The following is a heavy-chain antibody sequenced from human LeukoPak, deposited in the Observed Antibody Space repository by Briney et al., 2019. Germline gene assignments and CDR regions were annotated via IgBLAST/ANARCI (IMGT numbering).Heavy chain of an antibody. CDR3: ARQDGYCSSTSCTGYFDS. V-gene: IGHV4-59*05. D-gene: IGHD2-2*03. CDR2: IYYSGIT. J-gene: IGHJ4*02. CDR1: GGSISSYY. Sequence: SETLSLTCTVSGGSISSYYWSWIRQPAGKGLEWIGSIYYSGITYYNPSLKSRVSISVDTSKKQFSLKLSSVTAADTAVHYCARQDGYCSSTSCTGYFDSWGQGTLVTVSS.